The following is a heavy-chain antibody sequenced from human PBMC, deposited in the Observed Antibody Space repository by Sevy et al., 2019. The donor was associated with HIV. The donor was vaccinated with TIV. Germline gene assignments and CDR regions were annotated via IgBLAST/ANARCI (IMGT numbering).Heavy chain of an antibody. V-gene: IGHV1-69*13. CDR2: IIPILGTA. Sequence: ASVKVSCKASGGTFSSYAISWVRQAPGHGLEWMGGIIPILGTANYAQKIQGRVTITADESTSTAYMELSSLRSEDTAVYYCARSSITIFGYYYYGMDVWGQGTTVTVSS. D-gene: IGHD3-3*01. J-gene: IGHJ6*02. CDR3: ARSSITIFGYYYYGMDV. CDR1: GGTFSSYA.